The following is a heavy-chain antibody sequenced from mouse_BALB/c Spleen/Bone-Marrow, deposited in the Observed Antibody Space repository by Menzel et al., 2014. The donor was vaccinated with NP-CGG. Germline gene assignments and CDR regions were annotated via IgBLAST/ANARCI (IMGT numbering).Heavy chain of an antibody. CDR3: ARSGFDY. D-gene: IGHD4-1*01. CDR2: IHPNSGNT. V-gene: IGHV1S130*01. CDR1: GYTFTSSW. J-gene: IGHJ2*01. Sequence: QVQLQQSGSVLVRPGASVKLSCKASGYTFTSSWTHWAKQRPGQGLEWIGEIHPNSGNTNYNEKLKGKATLTVDTSSSTAYVDLSSLTSEDSAVYYCARSGFDYWGQGTTLTVSS.